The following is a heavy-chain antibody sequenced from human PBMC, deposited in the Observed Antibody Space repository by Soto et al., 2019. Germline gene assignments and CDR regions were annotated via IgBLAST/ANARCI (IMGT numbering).Heavy chain of an antibody. CDR1: GYTFTSYG. CDR2: ISAYNGNT. D-gene: IGHD6-13*01. Sequence: QVQLVQSGAEVKKPGASVKVSCKASGYTFTSYGISWVRQAPGQGLERMGWISAYNGNTNYAQKLQGRVTMTTDTSTSTAYMELRALRSDDTAVYYCARFQQLVRLGDYYYYGMDVWGQGTTVTVSS. V-gene: IGHV1-18*01. CDR3: ARFQQLVRLGDYYYYGMDV. J-gene: IGHJ6*02.